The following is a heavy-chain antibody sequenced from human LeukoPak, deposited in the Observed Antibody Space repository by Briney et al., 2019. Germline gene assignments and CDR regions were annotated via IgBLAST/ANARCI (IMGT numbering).Heavy chain of an antibody. CDR1: GYTFTSYG. V-gene: IGHV1-18*01. Sequence: ASVKVSCKASGYTFTSYGISWVHKPPGQGLKWMGWISAYNGNTNYAQKLQGRVTMTTDTSTSTAYMELRSLRSDDTAVYYCARSNYYDSSGYVPTWGQGTLVTVSS. D-gene: IGHD3-22*01. CDR2: ISAYNGNT. J-gene: IGHJ4*02. CDR3: ARSNYYDSSGYVPT.